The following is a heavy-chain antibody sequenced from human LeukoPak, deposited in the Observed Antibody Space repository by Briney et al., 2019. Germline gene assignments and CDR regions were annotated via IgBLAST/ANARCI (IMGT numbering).Heavy chain of an antibody. CDR1: GFTFSDFA. V-gene: IGHV3-23*01. J-gene: IGHJ4*02. CDR3: ARHRNFGANFAIDY. Sequence: GGSLRLSCAASGFTFSDFAMSWVRQAPGKGLEWVSGVTNSGNTTYYADSVKGRFTIFKDNSKSTLHLQLNSLRAEDTAIYFCARHRNFGANFAIDYWGQGTLVTVSS. D-gene: IGHD4/OR15-4a*01. CDR2: VTNSGNTT.